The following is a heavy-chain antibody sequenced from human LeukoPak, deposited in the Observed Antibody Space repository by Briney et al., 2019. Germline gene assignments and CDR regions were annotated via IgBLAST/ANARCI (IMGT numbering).Heavy chain of an antibody. Sequence: PGRSLRLSCAASGFTFSSYAMHRVRQAPGKGLEWVAVISYDGSNKYYADSVKGRFTISRDNSKNTLYLQMNSLRAEDTAVYYCARGMVRAKGYYYGMDVWGKGTTVTVSS. CDR3: ARGMVRAKGYYYGMDV. CDR1: GFTFSSYA. CDR2: ISYDGSNK. J-gene: IGHJ6*04. V-gene: IGHV3-30*04. D-gene: IGHD3-10*01.